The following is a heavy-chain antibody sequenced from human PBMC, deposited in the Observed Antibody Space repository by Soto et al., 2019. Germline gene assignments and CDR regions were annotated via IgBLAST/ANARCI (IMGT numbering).Heavy chain of an antibody. V-gene: IGHV5-10-1*01. J-gene: IGHJ6*02. Sequence: GASLKISWKGSGYSITSYWISWVRQMPGKGLEWRGRIDPSDSYTNYSPSFQGHVSISADNSISTAYLQWSSLKASDTAMYDCARLSCVSRDYDYYYYGMDVWGQGTTVTVSS. CDR1: GYSITSYW. CDR2: IDPSDSYT. D-gene: IGHD4-17*01. CDR3: ARLSCVSRDYDYYYYGMDV.